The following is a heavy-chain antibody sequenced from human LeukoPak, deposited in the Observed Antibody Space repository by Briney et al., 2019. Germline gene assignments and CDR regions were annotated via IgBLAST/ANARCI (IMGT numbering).Heavy chain of an antibody. CDR2: ISYGGSNK. D-gene: IGHD5-24*01. V-gene: IGHV3-30*04. CDR1: GFTFSSYA. CDR3: ARGKVGLGMATITPVYYFDY. Sequence: GGSLRLSCAASGFTFSSYAMHWVRQAPGKGLEWVAVISYGGSNKYHADSVKGRFTISRDNSKNTLYLQMNSLRAEDTAVYYCARGKVGLGMATITPVYYFDYWGQGTLVTVSS. J-gene: IGHJ4*02.